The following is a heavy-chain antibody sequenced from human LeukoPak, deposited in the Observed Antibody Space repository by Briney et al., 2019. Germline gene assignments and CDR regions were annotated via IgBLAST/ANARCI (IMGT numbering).Heavy chain of an antibody. V-gene: IGHV1-2*02. J-gene: IGHJ6*03. Sequence: GASVKFSCRASGYTFTGYYMHWVRKAPGQGLEGMGWINPNSVGTNYAQKFQGRVTMTRDTPISTAYMELSRLRSDDTAVYYCARARGGGQQWLFSPERVYYYYYYMDVWGKGTTVTVSS. D-gene: IGHD6-19*01. CDR1: GYTFTGYY. CDR2: INPNSVGT. CDR3: ARARGGGQQWLFSPERVYYYYYYMDV.